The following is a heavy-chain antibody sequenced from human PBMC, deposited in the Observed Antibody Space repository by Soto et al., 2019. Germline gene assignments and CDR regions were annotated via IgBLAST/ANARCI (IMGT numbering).Heavy chain of an antibody. CDR1: GGTFSSYA. CDR3: ARGIIAAANPYYYYGMDV. D-gene: IGHD6-13*01. V-gene: IGHV1-69*13. J-gene: IGHJ6*02. Sequence: ASVKVSCKASGGTFSSYAISWVRQAPGQGLEWMGGIIPIFGTANYAQKFQGRVTITADESTSTAYMELSSLRSEDTAVYYCARGIIAAANPYYYYGMDVWGQGTTVTVSS. CDR2: IIPIFGTA.